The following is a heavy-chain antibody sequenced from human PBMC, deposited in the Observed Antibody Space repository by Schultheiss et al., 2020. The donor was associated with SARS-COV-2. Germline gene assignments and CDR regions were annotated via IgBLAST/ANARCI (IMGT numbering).Heavy chain of an antibody. V-gene: IGHV3-33*01. CDR3: ARDLAVAGTFSNHDYFDY. Sequence: SLKISCAASGFTLSSYGMHWVRQAPGKGLEWVAVIWYDGSNKYYADSVKGRFTISRDNSKNTLYLQMNSLRAEDTAVYYCARDLAVAGTFSNHDYFDYWGQGTLVTVSS. J-gene: IGHJ4*02. CDR2: IWYDGSNK. D-gene: IGHD6-19*01. CDR1: GFTLSSYG.